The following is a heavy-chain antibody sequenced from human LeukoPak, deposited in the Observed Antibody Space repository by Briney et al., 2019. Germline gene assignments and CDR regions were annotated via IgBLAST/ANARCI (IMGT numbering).Heavy chain of an antibody. J-gene: IGHJ4*02. CDR1: GFTVSSNY. V-gene: IGHV3-53*01. CDR2: IYIGGST. CDR3: ARSSSAYYYEFDY. D-gene: IGHD3-22*01. Sequence: GGSLRLSCAASGFTVSSNYMSWVRQAPGKGLEWVSVIYIGGSTSYVDSVKGRFTISRDNSKNTVYLQMNSLRAEDTAVYYCARSSSAYYYEFDYWGQGTPVTVSS.